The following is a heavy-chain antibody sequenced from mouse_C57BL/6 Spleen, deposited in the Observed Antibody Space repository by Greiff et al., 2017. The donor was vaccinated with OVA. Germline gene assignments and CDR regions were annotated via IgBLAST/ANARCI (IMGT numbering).Heavy chain of an antibody. CDR2: IYPGSGST. CDR3: ARNWDGNAMDY. J-gene: IGHJ4*01. D-gene: IGHD4-1*01. V-gene: IGHV1-55*01. CDR1: GYTFTSYW. Sequence: QVQLQQPGAELVKPGASVKMSCKASGYTFTSYWITWVKQRPGQGLAWIGDIYPGSGSTNYNEKLKSKATLTVDTSSSTAYMQLSSLTSEYSAVYYCARNWDGNAMDYWGQGTSVTVSS.